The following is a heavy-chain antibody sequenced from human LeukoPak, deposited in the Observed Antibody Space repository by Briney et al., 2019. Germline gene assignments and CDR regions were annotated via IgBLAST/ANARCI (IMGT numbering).Heavy chain of an antibody. Sequence: GGSLRLSCAASGFTVSSNYMSWVRQAPGKGPEWVSVIYSGGSTYYADSVKGRFTISRDNSKNTLYLQMNSLRAEGTAVYYCARDRLSVTKDYYYYYGMDVWGQGTTVTVSS. CDR2: IYSGGST. D-gene: IGHD4-11*01. CDR1: GFTVSSNY. J-gene: IGHJ6*02. V-gene: IGHV3-53*01. CDR3: ARDRLSVTKDYYYYYGMDV.